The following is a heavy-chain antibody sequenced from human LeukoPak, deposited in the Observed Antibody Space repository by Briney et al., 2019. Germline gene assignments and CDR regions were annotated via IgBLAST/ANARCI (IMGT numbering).Heavy chain of an antibody. V-gene: IGHV1-2*02. CDR2: VNPNNGGT. J-gene: IGHJ4*02. CDR1: GYTFTGYY. CDR3: ARDKYTGYETFDY. Sequence: ASVKVSCKASGYTFTGYYIHWVRQAPGQGLEWMGWVNPNNGGTNYAQKFQGRVTMTRDTSISTAYMELNRLTSDDTAVYYCARDKYTGYETFDYWGQGTPVTVSS. D-gene: IGHD5-12*01.